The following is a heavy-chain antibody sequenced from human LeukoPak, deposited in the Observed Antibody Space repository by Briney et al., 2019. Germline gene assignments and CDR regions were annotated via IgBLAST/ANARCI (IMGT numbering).Heavy chain of an antibody. Sequence: PSETLSLTCAVYGGSLSRYYWSWLRQSPGKGLEWIAEIDHRGDTNYNPSVKSRVTISVDTSKNQFSLKVRSLSAADTAVYYCARGATISETGYFDFWGQGTPVTVSS. CDR3: ARGATISETGYFDF. J-gene: IGHJ4*03. D-gene: IGHD5-24*01. CDR1: GGSLSRYY. CDR2: IDHRGDT. V-gene: IGHV4-34*01.